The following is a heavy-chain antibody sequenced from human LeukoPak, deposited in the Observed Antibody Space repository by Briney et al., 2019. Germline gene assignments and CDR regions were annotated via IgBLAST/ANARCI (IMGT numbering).Heavy chain of an antibody. D-gene: IGHD3-10*01. CDR2: ISAYNGNT. Sequence: ASVKVSCKSSGFTFTDEYIHWVRQAPGQGLEWMGWISAYNGNTNYAQKLQGRVTMTTDTSTSTAYMELRSLRSDDTAVYYCARAITMVRGVPGYWGQGTLVTVSS. V-gene: IGHV1-18*01. J-gene: IGHJ4*02. CDR3: ARAITMVRGVPGY. CDR1: GFTFTDEY.